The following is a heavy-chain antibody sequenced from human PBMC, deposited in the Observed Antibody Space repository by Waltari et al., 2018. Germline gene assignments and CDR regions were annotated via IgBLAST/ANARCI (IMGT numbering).Heavy chain of an antibody. Sequence: QVQLQESGPGLVKPSETLSLTCTVSGGSISSHYWSWIRQPPGKGLEWIGYIYYSGSTNYNPSLKSRVTISVDTSKNQFSLKLSSVTAADTAVYYCARGLGVTTFLNYWGQGTLVTVSS. D-gene: IGHD4-17*01. CDR1: GGSISSHY. CDR3: ARGLGVTTFLNY. CDR2: IYYSGST. J-gene: IGHJ4*02. V-gene: IGHV4-59*11.